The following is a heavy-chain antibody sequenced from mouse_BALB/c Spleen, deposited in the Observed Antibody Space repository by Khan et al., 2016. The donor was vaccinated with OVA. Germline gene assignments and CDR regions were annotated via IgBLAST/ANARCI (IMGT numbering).Heavy chain of an antibody. Sequence: EVQLVESGGGLVQPGGSMKLSCVASGFTFSNYWMNWVRQSPEKGLEWVAEISLKSNTYVTHYAASVKGRFTISSDDSTRSVYLPMINLRDKDIGICYCTRGYDWYVDVWGAGTTVTVSS. CDR2: ISLKSNTYVT. CDR1: GFTFSNYW. CDR3: TRGYDWYVDV. D-gene: IGHD2-2*01. J-gene: IGHJ1*01. V-gene: IGHV6-6*02.